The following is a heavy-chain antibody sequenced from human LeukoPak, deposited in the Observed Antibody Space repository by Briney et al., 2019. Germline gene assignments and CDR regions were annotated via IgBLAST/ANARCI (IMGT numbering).Heavy chain of an antibody. V-gene: IGHV1-18*01. CDR3: ARVGDGKRAVYYFDY. D-gene: IGHD3-16*01. CDR1: GYTFTSYG. CDR2: ISAYNGNT. Sequence: ASVKVSCKASGYTFTSYGISWVRQAPGQGLEWMGWISAYNGNTNYAQKLQGRVTMTTDTSTSTAYMELGSLRSDDTAVYYCARVGDGKRAVYYFDYWGQGTLVTVSS. J-gene: IGHJ4*02.